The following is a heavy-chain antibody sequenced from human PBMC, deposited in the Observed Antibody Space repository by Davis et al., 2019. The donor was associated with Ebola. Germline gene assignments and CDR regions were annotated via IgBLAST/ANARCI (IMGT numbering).Heavy chain of an antibody. CDR2: ISSSSTYI. J-gene: IGHJ4*02. CDR3: ARSFDYGDPLHFDY. CDR1: GFTFSTYS. Sequence: GGSLRLSCAASGFTFSTYSVNWVRQAPGRGLEWVSYISSSSTYIYYSDSVKGRFTISRDNAKNSLYLQMNSLRAEDTAVYYCARSFDYGDPLHFDYWGQGTLVTVSS. D-gene: IGHD4-17*01. V-gene: IGHV3-21*01.